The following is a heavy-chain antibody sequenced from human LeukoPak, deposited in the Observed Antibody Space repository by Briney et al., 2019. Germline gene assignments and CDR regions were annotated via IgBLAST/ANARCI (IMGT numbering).Heavy chain of an antibody. CDR1: GYTFTGYG. D-gene: IGHD4-17*01. Sequence: ASVKVSCKASGYTFTGYGISWVRQAPGQGLEWMGWISAYNGNTNYAQKLQGRVTMTTDTSTSTAYMELRSLRSDDTAVYYCAGPRAYGDTAFDIWGQGTMVTVSS. J-gene: IGHJ3*02. CDR2: ISAYNGNT. CDR3: AGPRAYGDTAFDI. V-gene: IGHV1-18*01.